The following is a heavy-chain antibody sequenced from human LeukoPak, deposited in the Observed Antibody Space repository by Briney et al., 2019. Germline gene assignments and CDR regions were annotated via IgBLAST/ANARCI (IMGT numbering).Heavy chain of an antibody. Sequence: PGGSLSLSCAASGFTFRSYGMHWVRQAPGGGLEWVSAISGSGGSTYYADSVKVRFTISRDNSKNTLYLQMNSLRAEDTAVYYCAKVTRPPSGWHFDYWGQGTLVTVSS. CDR3: AKVTRPPSGWHFDY. CDR1: GFTFRSYG. D-gene: IGHD6-19*01. CDR2: ISGSGGST. V-gene: IGHV3-23*01. J-gene: IGHJ4*02.